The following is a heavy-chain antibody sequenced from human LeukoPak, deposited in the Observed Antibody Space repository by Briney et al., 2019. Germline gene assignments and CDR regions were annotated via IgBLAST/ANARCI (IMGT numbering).Heavy chain of an antibody. CDR2: ISGSGGST. CDR1: GFTFSSYG. D-gene: IGHD5-18*01. Sequence: GGSLRLSCAASGFTFSSYGMHWVRQAPGKGLEWVSAISGSGGSTYYADSVKGRFTISRDNSKNTLYLQMNSLRAEDTAVYYCAKGRRGYSYGWYALDYWGQGTLVTVSS. J-gene: IGHJ4*02. CDR3: AKGRRGYSYGWYALDY. V-gene: IGHV3-23*01.